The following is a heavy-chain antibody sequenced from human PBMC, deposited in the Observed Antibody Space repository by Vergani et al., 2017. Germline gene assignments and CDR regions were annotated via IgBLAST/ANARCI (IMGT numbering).Heavy chain of an antibody. CDR2: ISAYNGNT. Sequence: QVQLVQSGAEVKKPGASVKVSCKASGYTFTSYGISWLRQAPGQGLEWMGWISAYNGNTNYAQKLQGRVTMTTDTSTSTAYMELRSLRSDDTAVYYCARIDLTARRKTVREYWGQGTLVTVSS. V-gene: IGHV1-18*01. CDR3: ARIDLTARRKTVREY. CDR1: GYTFTSYG. J-gene: IGHJ4*02. D-gene: IGHD6-6*01.